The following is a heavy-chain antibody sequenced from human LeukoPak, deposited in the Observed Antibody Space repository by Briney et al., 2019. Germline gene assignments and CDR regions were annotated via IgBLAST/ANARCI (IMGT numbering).Heavy chain of an antibody. J-gene: IGHJ3*02. D-gene: IGHD6-19*01. V-gene: IGHV3-66*01. Sequence: ETLSLTCTVSGGSISSSSYYWGWIRQAPGKGLEWVSVIYSGGSTYYADSVKGRFTISRDNSKNTLYLQMNSLRAEDTAVYYCARDFGIAVGDAFDIWGQGTMVTVSS. CDR2: IYSGGST. CDR1: GGSISSSSYY. CDR3: ARDFGIAVGDAFDI.